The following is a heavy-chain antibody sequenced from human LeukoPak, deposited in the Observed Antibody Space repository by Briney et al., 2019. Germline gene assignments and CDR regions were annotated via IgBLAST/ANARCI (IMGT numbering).Heavy chain of an antibody. CDR3: ARHEKKYCSSTSCYLDY. CDR2: IIPIFGTA. V-gene: IGHV1-69*13. CDR1: GGTFSYA. D-gene: IGHD2-2*01. Sequence: SVKVSCKASGGTFSYAISWVRQAPGQGLEWMGGIIPIFGTANYAQKFQGRVTITADESTSTAYMELSSLRSEDTAVYYCARHEKKYCSSTSCYLDYWGQGTPVTVSS. J-gene: IGHJ4*02.